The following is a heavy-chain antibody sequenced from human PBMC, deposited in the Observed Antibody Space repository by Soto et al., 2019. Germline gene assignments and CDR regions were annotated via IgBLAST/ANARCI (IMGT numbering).Heavy chain of an antibody. CDR3: AEGGYSSPFDP. D-gene: IGHD5-18*01. CDR1: GFTFSSYA. CDR2: ISYDGSNK. J-gene: IGHJ5*02. Sequence: QVQLVESGGGVVQPGRSLRLSCAASGFTFSSYAMHWVRQAPGKGLEWVAVISYDGSNKYYADSVKGRFTISRDNSKNTLYLQMNSLRAEDTAVYYCAEGGYSSPFDPWGQGTLVTVSS. V-gene: IGHV3-30-3*01.